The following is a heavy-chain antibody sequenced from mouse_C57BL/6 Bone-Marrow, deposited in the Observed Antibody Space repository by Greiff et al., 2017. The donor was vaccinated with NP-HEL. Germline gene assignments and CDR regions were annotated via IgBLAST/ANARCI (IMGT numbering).Heavy chain of an antibody. CDR1: GYTFTSYW. J-gene: IGHJ2*01. Sequence: QVQLQQPGAELVKPGASVKLSCKASGYTFTSYWMHWVKQRPGRGLEWIGRIAPNSGGTKYNEKFKSKATLTVDKPSSTAYMQLSSLTSEDSAVYYCARRTAQATWYFDYWGQGTTLTVSS. D-gene: IGHD3-2*02. CDR3: ARRTAQATWYFDY. V-gene: IGHV1-72*01. CDR2: IAPNSGGT.